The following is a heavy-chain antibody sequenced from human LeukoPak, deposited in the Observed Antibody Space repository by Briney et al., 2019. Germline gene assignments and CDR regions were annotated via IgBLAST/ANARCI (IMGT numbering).Heavy chain of an antibody. V-gene: IGHV1-2*02. J-gene: IGHJ3*02. CDR1: GYTFTGYY. CDR2: INPNSGGT. Sequence: ASVKVSCKASGYTFTGYYMHWVRQAPGQGLEWMGWINPNSGGTNYAQKFQGRVTMTRDTSISTAYMELSRLRSDDTAVYYCASCWGYYYDSSGYYEGGAFDIWGQGSMVTVSS. CDR3: ASCWGYYYDSSGYYEGGAFDI. D-gene: IGHD3-22*01.